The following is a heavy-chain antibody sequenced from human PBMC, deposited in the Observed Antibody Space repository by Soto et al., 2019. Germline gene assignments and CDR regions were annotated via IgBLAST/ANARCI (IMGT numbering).Heavy chain of an antibody. Sequence: RGESLKISCKGSGYSFTSYWISWVRQMPGKGLEWMGRIDPSDSYTNYSPSFQGHVTISADKSISTAYLQWSSLMASDTAMYYCARRLTGDYYYYGMDVWGQGTTVTVSS. V-gene: IGHV5-10-1*01. CDR1: GYSFTSYW. CDR3: ARRLTGDYYYYGMDV. D-gene: IGHD7-27*01. J-gene: IGHJ6*02. CDR2: IDPSDSYT.